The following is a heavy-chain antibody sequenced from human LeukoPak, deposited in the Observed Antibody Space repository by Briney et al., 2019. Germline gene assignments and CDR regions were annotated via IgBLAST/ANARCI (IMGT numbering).Heavy chain of an antibody. CDR1: GYTFTNYG. D-gene: IGHD3-3*01. Sequence: ASVKVSCKASGYTFTNYGISWVRQAPGQGLGWMGWISIYNGNTDYAQKLRGRVTMITDTSTSTAYMELRSLRSDDTAVYYCARITYDFWSGYYMPDDPWGQGTLVTVSS. CDR3: ARITYDFWSGYYMPDDP. V-gene: IGHV1-18*01. J-gene: IGHJ5*02. CDR2: ISIYNGNT.